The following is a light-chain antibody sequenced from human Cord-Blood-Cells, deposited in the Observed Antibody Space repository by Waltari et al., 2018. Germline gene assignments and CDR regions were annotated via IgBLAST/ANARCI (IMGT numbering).Light chain of an antibody. V-gene: IGLV2-14*01. J-gene: IGLJ2*01. Sequence: QSARTQPDSVSGSPGPSITLSSTGTSSDAGGYNDVSWYQQHPGKAPKRMIYEVSKRTSSVSNRFSGSKSGNTASLTISGLQAEDEADYYSSSYTSSSTVVFCGGTKLTVL. CDR3: SSYTSSSTVV. CDR1: SSDAGGYND. CDR2: EVS.